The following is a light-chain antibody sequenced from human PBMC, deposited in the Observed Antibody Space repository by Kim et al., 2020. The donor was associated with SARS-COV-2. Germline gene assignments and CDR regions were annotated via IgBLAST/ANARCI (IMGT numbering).Light chain of an antibody. CDR2: AAS. V-gene: IGKV1-9*01. Sequence: CADVGDRVTSTCRASQGISTFLAWYQQKPGKAPSLLIYAASTLQRGVPSRFSGSGSGTDFTLTISSLQPEDFATYYCQQLNSYPTFGGGTKVDIK. CDR3: QQLNSYPT. CDR1: QGISTF. J-gene: IGKJ4*01.